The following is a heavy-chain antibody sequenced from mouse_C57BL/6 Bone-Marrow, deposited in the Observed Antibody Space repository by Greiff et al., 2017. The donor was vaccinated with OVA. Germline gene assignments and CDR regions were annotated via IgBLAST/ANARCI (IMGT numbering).Heavy chain of an antibody. D-gene: IGHD3-2*02. CDR3: AREGSSGYRPFDY. J-gene: IGHJ2*01. CDR1: GYTFTDYY. CDR2: INPNNGGT. Sequence: VQLQQSGPELVKPGASVKISCKASGYTFTDYYMNWVKQSHGKSLEWIGDINPNNGGTSYNQKFKGKATLTVDKSSSTAYMELRSLTSEDSAVYYCAREGSSGYRPFDYWGQGTTLTVSS. V-gene: IGHV1-26*01.